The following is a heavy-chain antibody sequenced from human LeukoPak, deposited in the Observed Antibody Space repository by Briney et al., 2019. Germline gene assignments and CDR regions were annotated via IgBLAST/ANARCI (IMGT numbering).Heavy chain of an antibody. CDR2: ISYDGSNK. V-gene: IGHV3-30-3*01. CDR3: AKAHDYGDTPINFDY. Sequence: GGSLRLSCAASGFTFSSYAMHGVRQAPGKGLEWVAVISYDGSNKYYADSVKGRFTISRDNSKNTLYLQMNSLRAEDTAVYYCAKAHDYGDTPINFDYWGQGTLVTVSS. D-gene: IGHD4-17*01. J-gene: IGHJ4*02. CDR1: GFTFSSYA.